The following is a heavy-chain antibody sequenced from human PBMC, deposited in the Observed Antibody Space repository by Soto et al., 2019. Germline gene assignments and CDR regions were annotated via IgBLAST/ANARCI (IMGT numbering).Heavy chain of an antibody. CDR3: GKVRCGAGSLTPRVDF. D-gene: IGHD3-10*01. CDR2: ISGGGDTT. Sequence: EVQLLESGGGLVQPGGSLRLSCAASGFTFNNYAMTWVRQAPGKGLEWVSAISGGGDTTSYADSVKGRFTVSRDGSKNTLYLQMSSLSAEDTALYYGGKVRCGAGSLTPRVDFWGQGTLGTVSS. V-gene: IGHV3-23*01. CDR1: GFTFNNYA. J-gene: IGHJ4*02.